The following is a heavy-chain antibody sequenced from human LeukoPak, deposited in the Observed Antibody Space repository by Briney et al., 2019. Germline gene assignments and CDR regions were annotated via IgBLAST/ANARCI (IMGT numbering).Heavy chain of an antibody. CDR3: ARAAWAAADIPSDY. Sequence: GASVKVSCKASGYTFTDYYIHWVRQAPGQGLEWMGWINPNSGGTNYAQKFQGRVTMTRDTSISTAYMELSRLRSDDTAVYYCARAAWAAADIPSDYWGQGTLVTVSS. D-gene: IGHD6-13*01. V-gene: IGHV1-2*02. CDR1: GYTFTDYY. J-gene: IGHJ4*02. CDR2: INPNSGGT.